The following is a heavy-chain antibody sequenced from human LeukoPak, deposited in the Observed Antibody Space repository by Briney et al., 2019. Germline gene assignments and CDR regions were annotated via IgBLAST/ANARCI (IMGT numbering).Heavy chain of an antibody. V-gene: IGHV3-33*06. CDR2: IWYDGSNK. J-gene: IGHJ3*02. D-gene: IGHD3-22*01. CDR3: AKDGSGYYLNDAFDI. Sequence: GGSLRLSCAASGFTFSSYGMHWLRQAPGKGLEWVAVIWYDGSNKYYADSVKGRFTISRDNSKNTLYLQMNSLRAEETAVYYCAKDGSGYYLNDAFDIWGQGTMVTVSS. CDR1: GFTFSSYG.